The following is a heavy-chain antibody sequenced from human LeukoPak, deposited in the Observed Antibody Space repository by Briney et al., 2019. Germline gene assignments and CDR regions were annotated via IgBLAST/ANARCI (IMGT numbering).Heavy chain of an antibody. CDR2: IIPIFGTA. CDR1: GGTFSSYA. D-gene: IGHD2-2*01. CDR3: ARAYCSSTSCYRKYRYYYMDV. Sequence: GSSVKVSCKASGGTFSSYAISWVRQAPGQGLEWMGGIIPIFGTANYAQKFQGRVTITADESTSTAYMELSSLRSEDTAVYYCARAYCSSTSCYRKYRYYYMDVWGKGTTVTVSS. V-gene: IGHV1-69*01. J-gene: IGHJ6*03.